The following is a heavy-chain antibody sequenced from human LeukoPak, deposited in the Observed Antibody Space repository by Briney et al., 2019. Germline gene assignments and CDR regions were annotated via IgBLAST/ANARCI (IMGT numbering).Heavy chain of an antibody. J-gene: IGHJ4*02. CDR1: GGSISSYY. Sequence: SETLSLTCTVSGGSISSYYWSWIRQPPGKGLEWIGYIYTSGSTNYNPSLKSRVTISVDTSKNQFSLKLSSVTAADTAVYHCARHYYDSSGYYYIDYWGQGTLVTVSS. D-gene: IGHD3-22*01. V-gene: IGHV4-4*09. CDR2: IYTSGST. CDR3: ARHYYDSSGYYYIDY.